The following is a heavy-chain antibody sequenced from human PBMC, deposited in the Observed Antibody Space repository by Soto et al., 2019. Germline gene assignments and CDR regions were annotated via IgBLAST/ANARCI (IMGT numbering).Heavy chain of an antibody. D-gene: IGHD2-15*01. V-gene: IGHV1-18*01. CDR3: ARRGGQTYYYYYGMDV. CDR2: ISAYNGNT. Sequence: QVQLVQSGAEVKKPGASVKVSCKASGYTFTSYGISWVRQAPGQGLEWMGWISAYNGNTNHAQKLQGRVTMTTDTSTSTAYMELRSLRSDDTAVYYCARRGGQTYYYYYGMDVWGQGTTVTVSS. J-gene: IGHJ6*02. CDR1: GYTFTSYG.